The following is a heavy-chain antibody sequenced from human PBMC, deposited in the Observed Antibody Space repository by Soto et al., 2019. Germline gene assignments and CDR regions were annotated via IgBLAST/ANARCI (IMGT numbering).Heavy chain of an antibody. CDR1: GGSMSNYY. CDR2: IYYSGST. J-gene: IGHJ5*02. CDR3: ARGPGDYDFWSGYDGWAHHNWFDP. V-gene: IGHV4-59*01. D-gene: IGHD3-3*01. Sequence: SETLSLTCTVSGGSMSNYYWSWIRQPPGKVLEWIGYIYYSGSTNYNPSLQSRVTISVDTSKNQFSLKLSSVTAADTAVYYCARGPGDYDFWSGYDGWAHHNWFDPWGQGTLVTVSS.